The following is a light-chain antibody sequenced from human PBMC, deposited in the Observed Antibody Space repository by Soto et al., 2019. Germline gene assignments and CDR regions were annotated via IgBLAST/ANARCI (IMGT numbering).Light chain of an antibody. J-gene: IGKJ4*01. V-gene: IGKV1-5*03. CDR1: QSISSW. CDR2: KAS. CDR3: QQLNGYVALT. Sequence: DIQMTQSPSTLSASVGDRVTITCRASQSISSWLAWYQQKPGKAPKLLIYKASSLESGVPSRFSGSGSGTEFTLTISSLQPEDLATYYCQQLNGYVALTFGGGTKVELK.